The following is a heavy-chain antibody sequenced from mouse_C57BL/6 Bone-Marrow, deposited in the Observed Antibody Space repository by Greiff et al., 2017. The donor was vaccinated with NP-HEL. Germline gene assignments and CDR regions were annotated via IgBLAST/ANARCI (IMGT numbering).Heavy chain of an antibody. V-gene: IGHV1-81*01. D-gene: IGHD1-1*01. CDR3: ARGYYGCYYFDY. CDR2: IYPRSGNT. CDR1: GYTFTSYG. Sequence: VKLMESGAELARPGASVKLSCKASGYTFTSYGISWVKQRTGQGLEWIGEIYPRSGNTYYNEKFKGKATLTADKSSSTAYMELRSLTSEDSAVYFCARGYYGCYYFDYWGQGTTLTVSS. J-gene: IGHJ2*01.